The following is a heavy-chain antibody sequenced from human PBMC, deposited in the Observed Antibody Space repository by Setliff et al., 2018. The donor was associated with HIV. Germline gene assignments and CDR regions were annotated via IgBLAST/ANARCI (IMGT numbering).Heavy chain of an antibody. Sequence: PSETLSLTCTVSGGSIRITNYFWGLIRPPPGKGLEWIGTIYYHGSTYYNPSLKSRVTISIDTSKNQFSLQLTSVTAADTAVYYCVNPSGAMGDFDSWGQGTLVTVSS. V-gene: IGHV4-39*01. J-gene: IGHJ4*02. CDR3: VNPSGAMGDFDS. D-gene: IGHD3-16*01. CDR2: IYYHGST. CDR1: GGSIRITNYF.